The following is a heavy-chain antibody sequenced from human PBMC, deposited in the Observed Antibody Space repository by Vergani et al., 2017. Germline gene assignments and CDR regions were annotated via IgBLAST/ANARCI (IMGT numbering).Heavy chain of an antibody. V-gene: IGHV4-4*07. CDR3: ARDKRTGGYRANYYYYGMDV. D-gene: IGHD5-18*01. CDR1: GGSISSYY. J-gene: IGHJ6*02. Sequence: QVQLQESGPGLVKPSETLSLTCTVSGGSISSYYWSWIRQPAGKGLEWIGRIYTSGSTNYNPSLKSRVTISVDTSKNQFSLKLISVTAADTAVYYCARDKRTGGYRANYYYYGMDVWGQGP. CDR2: IYTSGST.